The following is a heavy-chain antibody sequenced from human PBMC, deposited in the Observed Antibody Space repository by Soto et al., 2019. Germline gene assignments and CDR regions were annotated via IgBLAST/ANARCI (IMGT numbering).Heavy chain of an antibody. CDR2: ISGSGGGT. D-gene: IGHD5-12*01. J-gene: IGHJ6*02. CDR3: TKDQGVIVAAIRPLAADA. V-gene: IGHV3-23*01. Sequence: EVQLLESGGGLVQPGGPLRLSCAASGFTFNTYAMSWVRQAPGSGLGWVSGISGSGGGTYYPDSVKGGFTISRDNSNNRVQRQMNGLRDEDTGTYYCTKDQGVIVAAIRPLAADAWGQGTTVTVSS. CDR1: GFTFNTYA.